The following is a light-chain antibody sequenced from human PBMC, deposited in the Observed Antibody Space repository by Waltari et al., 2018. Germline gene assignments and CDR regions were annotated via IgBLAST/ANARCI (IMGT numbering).Light chain of an antibody. Sequence: SYALTQPPSVSVSPGQTASITCSGDKLGDKYVYWYQQRPGQSPALIIYEDNKRPSGIPERISGSNSGTTATLTISGTQAMDEAEYYCQAWDNTVVFGGGTKLTVL. J-gene: IGLJ2*01. CDR3: QAWDNTVV. CDR1: KLGDKY. V-gene: IGLV3-1*01. CDR2: EDN.